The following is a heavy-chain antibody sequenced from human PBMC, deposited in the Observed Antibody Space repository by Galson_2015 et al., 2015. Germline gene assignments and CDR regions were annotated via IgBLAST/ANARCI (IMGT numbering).Heavy chain of an antibody. CDR3: AKRGGERGWGAFDI. CDR1: GFTFSNYA. D-gene: IGHD7-27*01. J-gene: IGHJ3*02. Sequence: SLRLSCAASGFTFSNYAMSWLRQAPGKGLEWVSTFSHSGADTYYAESVKGRLTISRDNSKNTLYLQMNSLRAEDTAVYYCAKRGGERGWGAFDIWGQGTMVTVSS. CDR2: FSHSGADT. V-gene: IGHV3-23*01.